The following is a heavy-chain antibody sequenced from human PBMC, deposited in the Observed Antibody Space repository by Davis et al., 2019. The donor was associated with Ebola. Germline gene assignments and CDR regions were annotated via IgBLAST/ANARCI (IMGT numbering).Heavy chain of an antibody. Sequence: GESPMISCAAPGFTFSSYSMNWVRQAPGKGLEWVSSISSSSSYIYYADSVKGRFTIPRDNAKNSLYLQMNSLRAEDTAVYYCARGDTVTTFYYYYGMDVWGQGTTVTVSS. CDR2: ISSSSSYI. CDR3: ARGDTVTTFYYYYGMDV. V-gene: IGHV3-21*01. J-gene: IGHJ6*02. CDR1: GFTFSSYS. D-gene: IGHD4-17*01.